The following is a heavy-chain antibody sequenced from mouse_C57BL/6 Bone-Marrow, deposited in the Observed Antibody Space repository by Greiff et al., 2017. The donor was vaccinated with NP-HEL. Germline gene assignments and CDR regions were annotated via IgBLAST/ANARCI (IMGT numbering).Heavy chain of an antibody. Sequence: QVQLQQPGAELVKPGASVKLSCKASGYTFTSYWMHWVKQRPGQGLEWIGMIHPNSGSTNYNEKFKSKATLTVDNSSSTAYMQLSSLTSEDSAVYYCARWLLTWFAYWGQGTLVTVSA. CDR3: ARWLLTWFAY. CDR1: GYTFTSYW. V-gene: IGHV1-64*01. CDR2: IHPNSGST. D-gene: IGHD2-3*01. J-gene: IGHJ3*01.